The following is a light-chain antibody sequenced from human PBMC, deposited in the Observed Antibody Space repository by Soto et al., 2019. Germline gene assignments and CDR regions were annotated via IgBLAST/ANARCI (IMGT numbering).Light chain of an antibody. J-gene: IGLJ1*01. Sequence: QSVLTQPASVSGSPGQSITISCTGASSDVGGYNYVSWYQQHPGKAPKLLIYEVTNRPSGVSNRFSGSKSGNTASLTISGLRAEDEADYYCSSYTTSTTPYVFGTGTKSPS. CDR3: SSYTTSTTPYV. V-gene: IGLV2-14*01. CDR2: EVT. CDR1: SSDVGGYNY.